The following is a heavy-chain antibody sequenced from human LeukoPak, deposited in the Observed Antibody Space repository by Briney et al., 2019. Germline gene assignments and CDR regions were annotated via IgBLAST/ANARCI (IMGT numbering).Heavy chain of an antibody. CDR2: IYYSGST. Sequence: SETLSLTCTVSGGSISSYYWSWIRQPPGKGLEWIGYIYYSGSTNYNPSLKSRVTISVDTSKNQFSLKLSSVTAADTAVYYCARSALDYYDSSGYYLPGYWGQGTLVTVSS. CDR3: ARSALDYYDSSGYYLPGY. J-gene: IGHJ4*02. CDR1: GGSISSYY. D-gene: IGHD3-22*01. V-gene: IGHV4-59*08.